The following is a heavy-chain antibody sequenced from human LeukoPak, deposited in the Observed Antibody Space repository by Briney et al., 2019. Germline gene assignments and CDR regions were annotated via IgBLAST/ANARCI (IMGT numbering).Heavy chain of an antibody. D-gene: IGHD1/OR15-1a*01. CDR1: GYTFTSYG. J-gene: IGHJ4*02. CDR3: ARDSHWNRGDY. CDR2: ISAYNGNT. V-gene: IGHV1-18*01. Sequence: ASVKVSCKASGYTFTSYGISWVRQAPGQGLEWMGWISAYNGNTHYAQKLQGRVTMTTDTSTSTVYMELRSLRSDDTAVYYCARDSHWNRGDYWGQGTLVTVSS.